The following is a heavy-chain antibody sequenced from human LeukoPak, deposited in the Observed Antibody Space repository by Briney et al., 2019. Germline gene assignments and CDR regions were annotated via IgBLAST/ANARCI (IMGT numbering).Heavy chain of an antibody. CDR2: VSYTGDA. CDR1: GGSISGSSYY. Sequence: PSETLSLTCTVSGGSISGSSYYWSWIRQPPGKGLEWIGYVSYTGDASQNPSLRGRVTMSVDTSNNQVSLELSSVTAADTAVYYCARGRNYGDYWGQGTLVTVSS. V-gene: IGHV4-61*01. CDR3: ARGRNYGDY. J-gene: IGHJ4*02.